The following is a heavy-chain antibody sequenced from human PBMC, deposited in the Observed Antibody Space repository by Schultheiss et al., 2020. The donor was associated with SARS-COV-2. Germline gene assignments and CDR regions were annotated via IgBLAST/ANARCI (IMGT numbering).Heavy chain of an antibody. V-gene: IGHV3-11*01. D-gene: IGHD3-3*01. CDR1: GFIFSDYY. Sequence: GESLKISCAASGFIFSDYYMSWIRQAPGKGLEWVSYISSSDSTIYYADSVKGRFTISRDNAKNSLYLQMDSLRPDDTAVYYCASNDFWSGFYVDYWGQGTLVTVSS. J-gene: IGHJ4*02. CDR3: ASNDFWSGFYVDY. CDR2: ISSSDSTI.